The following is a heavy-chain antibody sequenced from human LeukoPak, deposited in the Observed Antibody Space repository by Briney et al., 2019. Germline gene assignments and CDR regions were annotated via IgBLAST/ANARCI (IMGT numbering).Heavy chain of an antibody. CDR2: IRYDGNNK. CDR3: AKYYYGSGSQRYFDY. Sequence: GGSLRLSCAASGFIFSTYAMNWVRQAPGKGLEWVAFIRYDGNNKNYADFVKGRFTISRDNSKNTLYLQMNSLRAEDTAVYYCAKYYYGSGSQRYFDYWGQGTLVTVSS. V-gene: IGHV3-30*02. J-gene: IGHJ4*02. CDR1: GFIFSTYA. D-gene: IGHD3-10*01.